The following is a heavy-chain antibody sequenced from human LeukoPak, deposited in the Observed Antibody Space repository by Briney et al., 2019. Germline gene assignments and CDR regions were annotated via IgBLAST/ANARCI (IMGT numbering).Heavy chain of an antibody. V-gene: IGHV3-23*01. D-gene: IGHD7-27*01. J-gene: IGHJ4*02. CDR3: ATDRSTGGIEDY. CDR1: GFTFSTYA. CDR2: ISRSGDRT. Sequence: GGSLRLSCAASGFTFSTYAMSWVRRAPGKGLEGVSVISRSGDRTYYADSVKGRFTISRDNSKNTLYLQMNSLRGEDTAIYYCATDRSTGGIEDYWGQGTLVTVSS.